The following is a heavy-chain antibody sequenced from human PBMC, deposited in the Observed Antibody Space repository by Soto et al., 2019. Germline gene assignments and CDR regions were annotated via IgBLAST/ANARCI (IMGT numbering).Heavy chain of an antibody. D-gene: IGHD3-10*01. CDR2: IYYSGST. CDR3: ARGKEIRQGEDVGFGELSPQYYFDY. V-gene: IGHV4-59*01. J-gene: IGHJ4*02. Sequence: SETLSLTCTVSGGSISSYYWSWIRQPPGKGLEWIGYIYYSGSTNYNPSLKSRVTISVDTSKNQFSLKLSSVTAADTAVYYCARGKEIRQGEDVGFGELSPQYYFDYWGQGTLVTVSS. CDR1: GGSISSYY.